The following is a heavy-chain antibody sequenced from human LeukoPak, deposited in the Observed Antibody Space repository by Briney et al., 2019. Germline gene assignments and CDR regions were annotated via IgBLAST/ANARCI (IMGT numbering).Heavy chain of an antibody. D-gene: IGHD3-22*01. Sequence: GASVKVSCKTSGYTFTGYHMHWVRQAPGQGLEWLGWINPNRGGTKYAQKFQDRVTMTRDTSISTAYMELGRLRTDDTAVYYCARDKYYDSSGFSSHYFGMNVWGQGTTVSVSS. J-gene: IGHJ6*02. CDR2: INPNRGGT. CDR3: ARDKYYDSSGFSSHYFGMNV. V-gene: IGHV1-2*02. CDR1: GYTFTGYH.